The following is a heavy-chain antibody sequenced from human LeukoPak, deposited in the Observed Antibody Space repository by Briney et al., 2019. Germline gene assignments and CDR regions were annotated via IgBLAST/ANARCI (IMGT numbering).Heavy chain of an antibody. Sequence: GGSLRLSCAASGFTFSSYSMNWVRQAPGKGLEWVSYISSSSSTIYYADSVKGRFTISRDNYKNILFLQGTSLRVDDTAVYYCVKIEGSGWTGYMDVWGKGTAVTVSS. D-gene: IGHD6-19*01. V-gene: IGHV3-48*01. CDR3: VKIEGSGWTGYMDV. CDR1: GFTFSSYS. CDR2: ISSSSSTI. J-gene: IGHJ6*03.